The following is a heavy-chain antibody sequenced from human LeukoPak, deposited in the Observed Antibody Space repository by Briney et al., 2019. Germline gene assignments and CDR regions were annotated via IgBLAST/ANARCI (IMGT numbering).Heavy chain of an antibody. Sequence: SGGSLRLSCAASGFTFSIYAMTWVRQTPGKGLEWVSTITGSGGGTYYADSVKGRCTISRDNSKTTLYLQMNSLRAEDTAVYYCARAHGCSSATCYHNWLDPWGQGALVTVSS. CDR2: ITGSGGGT. D-gene: IGHD2-2*01. V-gene: IGHV3-23*01. CDR3: ARAHGCSSATCYHNWLDP. J-gene: IGHJ5*02. CDR1: GFTFSIYA.